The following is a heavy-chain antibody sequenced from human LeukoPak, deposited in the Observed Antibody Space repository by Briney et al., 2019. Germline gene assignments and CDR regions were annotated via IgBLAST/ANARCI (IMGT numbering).Heavy chain of an antibody. CDR1: GFTFSGSA. V-gene: IGHV3-73*01. CDR3: TRSGEYDILTGYYNADY. Sequence: LAGGSLRLSCAASGFTFSGSAMHWVRQASGKGREWVGRIRSKANSYATAYAASVKGRFTISREDSKNTAYLQMNSLKTEDTAVYYCTRSGEYDILTGYYNADYWGQGTLVTVSS. D-gene: IGHD3-9*01. CDR2: IRSKANSYAT. J-gene: IGHJ4*02.